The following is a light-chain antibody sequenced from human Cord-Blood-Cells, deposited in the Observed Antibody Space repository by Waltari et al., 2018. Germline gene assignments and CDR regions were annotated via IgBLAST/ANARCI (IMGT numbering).Light chain of an antibody. CDR3: CSYAGSSTVV. CDR1: SSDVGSYNL. V-gene: IGLV2-23*01. J-gene: IGLJ2*01. CDR2: EGS. Sequence: QSALTQPAPVSGSPGQSITLSCTGTSSDVGSYNLVSWDQQHPGKAPKLKIYEGSKRPSGVSNRFSGSKSGNTASLTISGLQAEDEADYYCCSYAGSSTVVFGGGTKLTVL.